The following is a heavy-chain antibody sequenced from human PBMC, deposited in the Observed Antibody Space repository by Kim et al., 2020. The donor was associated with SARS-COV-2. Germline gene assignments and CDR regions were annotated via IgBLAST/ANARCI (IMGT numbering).Heavy chain of an antibody. J-gene: IGHJ4*01. Sequence: ASVKVSCKASGYTFTSYYMHWVRQAPGQGREWMGIINPSGGSTSYAQKFQGRVTMTRDTSTSTVYMELSSLRSEDTAVYYCARVGRILRYFDWLLYYWGQEPWSPSPQ. CDR1: GYTFTSYY. CDR2: INPSGGST. D-gene: IGHD3-9*01. CDR3: ARVGRILRYFDWLLYY. V-gene: IGHV1-46*01.